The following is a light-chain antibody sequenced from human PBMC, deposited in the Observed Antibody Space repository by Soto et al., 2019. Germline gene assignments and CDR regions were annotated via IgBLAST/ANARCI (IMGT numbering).Light chain of an antibody. Sequence: EIVMTQSPATLSVSPGETATLSCRASQSVSSSYLAWYQQKPGQAPRLLIYGASSRATGIPDRFSGSGSETDFTLTISRLEPEDFAVYYCQQYGSSSWTFGQGTKVEIK. J-gene: IGKJ1*01. CDR1: QSVSSSY. CDR3: QQYGSSSWT. V-gene: IGKV3-20*01. CDR2: GAS.